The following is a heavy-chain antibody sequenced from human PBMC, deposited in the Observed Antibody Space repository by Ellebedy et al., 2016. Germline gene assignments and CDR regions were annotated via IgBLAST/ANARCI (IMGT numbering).Heavy chain of an antibody. D-gene: IGHD6-13*01. CDR1: GGSISSYY. CDR2: IYYSGST. CDR3: ARKLDGTYIDY. V-gene: IGHV4-59*01. J-gene: IGHJ4*02. Sequence: GSLRLXXTVSGGSISSYYWSWIRQPPGKGLEWIGYIYYSGSTNYNPSLKSRVTISLDTSKNQFSLNLSSVTAADTAVYYCARKLDGTYIDYWGRGTLVTVSP.